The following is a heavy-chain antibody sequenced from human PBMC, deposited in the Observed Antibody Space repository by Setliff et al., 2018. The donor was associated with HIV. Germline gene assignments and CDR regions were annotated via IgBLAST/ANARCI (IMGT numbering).Heavy chain of an antibody. Sequence: GGSLRLSCVASGFSFSAYGMYWIRQAPGKGLEWVAIISYDGNNKYYADSVKGRFTISRDKSKSTLYLQMNSLRVEDTAVYYCARVWAMQQLVPGYWGQGTLVTVSS. CDR3: ARVWAMQQLVPGY. CDR2: ISYDGNNK. J-gene: IGHJ4*02. V-gene: IGHV3-30*19. D-gene: IGHD6-6*01. CDR1: GFSFSAYG.